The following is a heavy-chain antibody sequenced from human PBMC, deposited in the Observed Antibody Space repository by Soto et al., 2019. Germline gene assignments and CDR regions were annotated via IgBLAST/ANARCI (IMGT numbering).Heavy chain of an antibody. D-gene: IGHD4-17*01. V-gene: IGHV3-23*01. J-gene: IGHJ2*01. CDR2: ISGSGDNT. Sequence: EVQLLESGGDLVQPGGSLRLSCAASGFTLSTYAMSWVRQAPGKGLDWVSAISGSGDNTYYADSVKGRFTISRDTSKNTLYLQMNSLRVEDTAVYYCAKDRMTTVTTDWYFDLWGRGTLVTVSS. CDR1: GFTLSTYA. CDR3: AKDRMTTVTTDWYFDL.